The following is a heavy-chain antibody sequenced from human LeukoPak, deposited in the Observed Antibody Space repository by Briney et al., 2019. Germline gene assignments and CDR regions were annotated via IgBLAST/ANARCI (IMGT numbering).Heavy chain of an antibody. Sequence: GGSLRLSCAASGFTFNNYWMSWVHQAAGKGLEWVGNIKKDGSEKDYVDSVKGRFTVSRDNAKNSLFLQMNSLRAEDTAVYYCARDLGDHWGQGTLVTVSS. J-gene: IGHJ4*02. CDR2: IKKDGSEK. CDR1: GFTFNNYW. CDR3: ARDLGDH. V-gene: IGHV3-7*05. D-gene: IGHD3-16*01.